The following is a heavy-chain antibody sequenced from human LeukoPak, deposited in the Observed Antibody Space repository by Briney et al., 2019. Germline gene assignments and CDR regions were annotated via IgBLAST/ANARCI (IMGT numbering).Heavy chain of an antibody. CDR2: IYYSGST. CDR1: GGSISSYY. V-gene: IGHV4-59*01. J-gene: IGHJ4*02. D-gene: IGHD6-13*01. Sequence: PSATLSLTCTVSGGSISSYYWSWIRQPPGKGLEWIGYIYYSGSTNYNPSLKSRVTISVDTSKNQFSLKLSSVTAADTAVYYCARGGSSSWYRGTLAFDYWGQGTLVTVSS. CDR3: ARGGSSSWYRGTLAFDY.